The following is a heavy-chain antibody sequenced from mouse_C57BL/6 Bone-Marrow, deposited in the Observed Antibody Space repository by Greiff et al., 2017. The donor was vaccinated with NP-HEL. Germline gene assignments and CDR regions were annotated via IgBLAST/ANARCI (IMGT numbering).Heavy chain of an antibody. J-gene: IGHJ3*01. CDR1: GYTFTSYD. Sequence: VKLQESGPELVKPGASVKLSCKASGYTFTSYDINWVKQRPGQGLEWIGWIYPRDGSTKYNEKFKGKATLTVDTSSSTAYMELHSLTSEDSAVYFCARRHYGSSYGFAYWGQGTLVTVSA. CDR2: IYPRDGST. D-gene: IGHD1-1*01. CDR3: ARRHYGSSYGFAY. V-gene: IGHV1-85*01.